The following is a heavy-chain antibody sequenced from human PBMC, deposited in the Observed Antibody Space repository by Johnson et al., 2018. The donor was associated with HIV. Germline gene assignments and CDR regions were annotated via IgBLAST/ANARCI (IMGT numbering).Heavy chain of an antibody. CDR3: TKGRIFGVVMEAFDI. CDR1: GFTFSSYG. CDR2: ISYDGSNE. Sequence: QVQLVESGGGVVQPGRSLRLSCAASGFTFSSYGMHWVRQAPGKGLEWVAVISYDGSNEYYADSVKGRFTISRDNSKNTLYLQMNSLRAEDTAVYYCTKGRIFGVVMEAFDIWGQGTMVTVSS. J-gene: IGHJ3*02. V-gene: IGHV3-30*19. D-gene: IGHD3-3*01.